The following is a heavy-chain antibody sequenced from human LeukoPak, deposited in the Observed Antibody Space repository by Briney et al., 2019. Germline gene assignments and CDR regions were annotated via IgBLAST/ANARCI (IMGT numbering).Heavy chain of an antibody. CDR1: GYTFTSYD. Sequence: ASVKVSCKASGYTFTSYDINWVRQATGQGLEWMGWMNPNSGNTGYAQKFQGRVTMTRNTSISTAYMELSSLRSEDTAVYYCARGYGHLGVVVTASDYWGQGTLVTVSS. D-gene: IGHD2-21*02. V-gene: IGHV1-8*01. CDR2: MNPNSGNT. CDR3: ARGYGHLGVVVTASDY. J-gene: IGHJ4*02.